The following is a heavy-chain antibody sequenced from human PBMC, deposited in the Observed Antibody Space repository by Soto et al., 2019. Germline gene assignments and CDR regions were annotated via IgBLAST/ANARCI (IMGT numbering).Heavy chain of an antibody. V-gene: IGHV3-23*01. Sequence: QPGGSLRLSCAASGFTFSSYAMSWVRQAPGKGLEWVSAISGSRTTTAYADSVKGRFTISRDNSKNTLYLQMNSLRIDDTAIYYCAKDAGSVCSAGSCSFQAPDHWGQGTRVTVSS. CDR3: AKDAGSVCSAGSCSFQAPDH. J-gene: IGHJ4*02. CDR2: ISGSRTTT. CDR1: GFTFSSYA. D-gene: IGHD2-15*01.